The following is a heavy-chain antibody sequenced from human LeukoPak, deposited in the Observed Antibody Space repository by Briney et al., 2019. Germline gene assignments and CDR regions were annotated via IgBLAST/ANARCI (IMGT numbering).Heavy chain of an antibody. V-gene: IGHV4-59*12. J-gene: IGHJ6*03. D-gene: IGHD4-17*01. CDR2: IYYSGST. Sequence: SETLSLTCTVSGGSISTYYWSWIRQSQGKGLEWIGNIYYSGSTNYNPSLKSRVTISVDTSKNQFSLKLTSVTPEDTAVYYCARVLRKGPYGDGGYFYFYMDVWGKGTTVTISS. CDR3: ARVLRKGPYGDGGYFYFYMDV. CDR1: GGSISTYY.